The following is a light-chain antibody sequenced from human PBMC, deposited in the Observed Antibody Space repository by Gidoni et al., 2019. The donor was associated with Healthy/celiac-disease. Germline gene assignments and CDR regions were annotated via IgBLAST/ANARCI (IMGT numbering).Light chain of an antibody. CDR3: LQDYNYPPT. J-gene: IGKJ1*01. V-gene: IGKV1-6*01. CDR1: QGIRND. CDR2: AAS. Sequence: IQMTQSPSSLSASVGDRVTITCRASQGIRNDVGWYQQKPGKAPKLLSYAASSLPSGVPSRFSGRGSGTDFTLTISSLQPEDFATYYCLQDYNYPPTFGPGTKVEIK.